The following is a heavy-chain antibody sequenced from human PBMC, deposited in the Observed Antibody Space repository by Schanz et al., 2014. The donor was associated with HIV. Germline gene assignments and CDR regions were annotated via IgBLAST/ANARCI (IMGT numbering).Heavy chain of an antibody. J-gene: IGHJ6*02. CDR1: GFTFSSCG. CDR3: AKDLAFNPRDEHFAMDV. Sequence: QVQLVESGGGVVQPGRSLRLSCAASGFTFSSCGMHWVRQAPGKGLEWVALISYDGSNKYYADSMKGRFTISRDDSKNTLYLQMNSLRAEDTAVYYCAKDLAFNPRDEHFAMDVWGQGTTVIVSS. D-gene: IGHD2-21*02. CDR2: ISYDGSNK. V-gene: IGHV3-30*18.